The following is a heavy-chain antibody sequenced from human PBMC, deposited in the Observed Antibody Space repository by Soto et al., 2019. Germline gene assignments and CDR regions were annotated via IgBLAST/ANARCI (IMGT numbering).Heavy chain of an antibody. V-gene: IGHV3-30*18. D-gene: IGHD2-21*01. CDR1: GIPFSSFG. Sequence: QVHLVESGGGVVQPGRSMRLSCAAAGIPFSSFGMHWVRQGPGKGLEWVAGISHTGSNQYYSDSVKGRFTISKDNSKNTLYLQMDSLRHEDTAVYYCAKDFVTSPLPWGQGTLVTVSS. J-gene: IGHJ5*02. CDR2: ISHTGSNQ. CDR3: AKDFVTSPLP.